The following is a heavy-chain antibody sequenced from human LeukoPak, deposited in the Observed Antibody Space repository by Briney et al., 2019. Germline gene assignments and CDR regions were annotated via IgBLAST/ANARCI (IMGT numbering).Heavy chain of an antibody. V-gene: IGHV3-23*01. CDR1: GITFSNYA. CDR3: AGRPTGYSSGYIH. CDR2: ISGSAHKI. Sequence: GSLRLSCVASGITFSNYAVSWVRQAPEKGLDWVSVISGSAHKIRYADSVKGRFTISRDNSENIVYLQMNNLRVEDTAVYYCAGRPTGYSSGYIHWGQGILVTVSS. J-gene: IGHJ4*02. D-gene: IGHD5-18*01.